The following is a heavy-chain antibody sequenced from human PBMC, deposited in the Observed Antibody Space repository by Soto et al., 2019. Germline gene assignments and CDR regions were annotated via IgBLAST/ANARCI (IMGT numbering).Heavy chain of an antibody. CDR3: ARDRCSGGSCYRTYAFDM. CDR2: ISGNNVYV. D-gene: IGHD2-15*01. J-gene: IGHJ3*02. CDR1: GFNLSIYT. Sequence: EAQLVESGGGLVKPGGSLRVSCAASGFNLSIYTMNWVRQAPRKGLEWVSSISGNNVYVYYADSVKGRFSISRDNAKNSRNLQMNSLRAEDTALYYCARDRCSGGSCYRTYAFDMWGQGTLVTVS. V-gene: IGHV3-21*01.